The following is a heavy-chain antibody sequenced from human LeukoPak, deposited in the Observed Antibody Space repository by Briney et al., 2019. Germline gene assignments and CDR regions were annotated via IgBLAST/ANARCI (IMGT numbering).Heavy chain of an antibody. Sequence: GGSLRLSCAASGLTFSSSWMYWVRQAPGKGLGWVSDINSDGSNTRYADSVRGRFTISRDNAKEMVHLQMNSLRAEDTAVYYCARAVSGWQAIDYWGQGTLVTVSS. V-gene: IGHV3-74*01. CDR3: ARAVSGWQAIDY. J-gene: IGHJ4*02. CDR2: INSDGSNT. CDR1: GLTFSSSW. D-gene: IGHD6-19*01.